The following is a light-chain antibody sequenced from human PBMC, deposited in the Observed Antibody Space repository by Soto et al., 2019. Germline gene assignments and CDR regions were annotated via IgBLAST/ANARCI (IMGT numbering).Light chain of an antibody. V-gene: IGKV1-6*01. CDR3: HQDYAYPRT. CDR1: QDIRNY. Sequence: AIQMTQSPSSLSASVGDRVTITCRASQDIRNYLGWYQQKPGTAPKLLIYGTSNLPSGVPSRFAGSGSGTDFTLTINSLQPGDFATYYCHQDYAYPRTFGQGTKVEVK. CDR2: GTS. J-gene: IGKJ1*01.